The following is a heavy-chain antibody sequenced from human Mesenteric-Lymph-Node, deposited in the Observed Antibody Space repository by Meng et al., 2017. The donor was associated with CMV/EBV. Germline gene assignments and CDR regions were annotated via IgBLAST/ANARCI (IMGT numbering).Heavy chain of an antibody. Sequence: GGSLRLSCAASGFTVSNNYMSWVRQAPGKGLEWVTVVYSGGGTDYADSVKGRFTISRDNSKNTLYLRMNSLRAEDTAVYYCAIDGFIVGTTTSVPGYWGQGTLVTVSS. CDR1: GFTVSNNY. V-gene: IGHV3-53*01. D-gene: IGHD1-26*01. CDR2: VYSGGGT. J-gene: IGHJ4*02. CDR3: AIDGFIVGTTTSVPGY.